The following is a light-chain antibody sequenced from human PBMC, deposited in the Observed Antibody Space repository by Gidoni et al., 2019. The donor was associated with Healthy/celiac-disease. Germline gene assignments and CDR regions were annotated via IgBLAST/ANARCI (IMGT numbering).Light chain of an antibody. CDR2: AAS. V-gene: IGKV1-8*01. J-gene: IGKJ2*03. CDR1: QGSSSY. Sequence: AIRMTQSPSSFSASTGDRVTITCRASQGSSSYLAWYQQTPGKAPKLLIYAASTLQSGVPSRFSGSGSGTDFTLTISCLQSEDFATYYCQQYYSYPYSFGQGTKLEIK. CDR3: QQYYSYPYS.